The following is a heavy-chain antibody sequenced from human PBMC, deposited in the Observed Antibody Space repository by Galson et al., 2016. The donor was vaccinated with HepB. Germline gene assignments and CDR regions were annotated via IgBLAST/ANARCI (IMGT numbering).Heavy chain of an antibody. V-gene: IGHV1-69*06. CDR2: IVPLFDTT. Sequence: SVKVSCKAPGGTFVGYAISWVRQAPGQGLEWMGGIVPLFDTTNYGQKFQGRVTITAERSTTTAYLDLSRLRPEDTAVYYCATHPLPSTAYVGDTRNYYHGMDVWGQGTTVTVS. CDR3: ATHPLPSTAYVGDTRNYYHGMDV. CDR1: GGTFVGYA. J-gene: IGHJ6*02. D-gene: IGHD4-23*01.